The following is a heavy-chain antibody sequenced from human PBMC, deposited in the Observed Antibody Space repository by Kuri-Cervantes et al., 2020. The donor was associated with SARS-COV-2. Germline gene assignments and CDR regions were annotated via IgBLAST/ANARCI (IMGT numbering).Heavy chain of an antibody. V-gene: IGHV3-23*01. D-gene: IGHD5-24*01. CDR1: GITFSNHG. J-gene: IGHJ4*02. CDR2: ISASGAST. CDR3: ARVEMTTIKFDY. Sequence: LSLTCAASGITFSNHGMSWVRQAPGKGLEWLSGISASGASTDYAASVKGRFTISRDNSKNTLYLQMNSLRVEDTAVYYCARVEMTTIKFDYWGQGTLVTVSS.